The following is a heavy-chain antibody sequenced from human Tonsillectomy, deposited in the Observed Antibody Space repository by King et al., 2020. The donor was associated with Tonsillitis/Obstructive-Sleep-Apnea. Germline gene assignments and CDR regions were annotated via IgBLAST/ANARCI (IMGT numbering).Heavy chain of an antibody. J-gene: IGHJ4*02. D-gene: IGHD4-17*01. CDR2: IIPIFGTA. CDR1: EGTFSSYA. V-gene: IGHV1-69*01. Sequence: QLVQSGAEVKKPGSSVKVSCKASEGTFSSYAISWVRQAPGQGLEWMGGIIPIFGTANYAQKFQDRVTITADESTSTAYMELSSLRSEDTAVYYCARDPPPPDHDYGLQGDYFDYWGQGTLVTVSS. CDR3: ARDPPPPDHDYGLQGDYFDY.